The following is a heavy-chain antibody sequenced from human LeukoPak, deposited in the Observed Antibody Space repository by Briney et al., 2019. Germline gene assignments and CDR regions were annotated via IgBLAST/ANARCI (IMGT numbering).Heavy chain of an antibody. D-gene: IGHD1-26*01. Sequence: ASVKVSCKASGYTFTSYGINWVRQAPGQGLEWMGWISAYNGNTNYAQKLQGRVTMTADTSTSTAYMELRSLRSDDTAVYYCARDLDQYSGRYGGFGHDFWGQGTLVTVSS. V-gene: IGHV1-18*01. CDR2: ISAYNGNT. CDR3: ARDLDQYSGRYGGFGHDF. J-gene: IGHJ4*02. CDR1: GYTFTSYG.